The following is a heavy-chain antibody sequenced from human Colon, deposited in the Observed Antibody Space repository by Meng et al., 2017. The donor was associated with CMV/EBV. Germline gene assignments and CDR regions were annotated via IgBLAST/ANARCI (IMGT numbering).Heavy chain of an antibody. J-gene: IGHJ6*02. V-gene: IGHV3-9*01. CDR3: AKGGGMKGAYYYLFYGLDV. CDR1: GFTFPEYA. Sequence: GGSLRLSCAASGFTFPEYAMHWVRQVPGKGLEWVSGISWNSYSTGYADSVKGRFTISRDNGDNSLYLQMNSLRAEDTAVYYCAKGGGMKGAYYYLFYGLDVWGQGTPVTVSS. CDR2: ISWNSYST. D-gene: IGHD3-16*01.